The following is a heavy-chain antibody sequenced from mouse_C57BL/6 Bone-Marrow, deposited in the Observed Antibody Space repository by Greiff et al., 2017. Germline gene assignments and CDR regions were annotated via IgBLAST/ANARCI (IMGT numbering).Heavy chain of an antibody. CDR1: GYTFTTYP. J-gene: IGHJ2*01. CDR3: ARSSTFFYYFDY. CDR2: FHPYNDDT. D-gene: IGHD5-1*01. Sequence: VQLQQSGAELVKPGASVKMSCTASGYTFTTYPIEWLKQNHGKSLEWIGNFHPYNDDTKYNEKFKGKATLTVEKSSNQVFLELSRITSDDSAVYYCARSSTFFYYFDYGGQGTTLTVSS. V-gene: IGHV1-47*01.